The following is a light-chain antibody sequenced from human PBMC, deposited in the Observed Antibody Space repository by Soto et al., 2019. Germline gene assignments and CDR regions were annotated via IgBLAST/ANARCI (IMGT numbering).Light chain of an antibody. Sequence: EIVLTQSPGTLALSPGERATLSYRASQSVSNNYLAWYQTKPGQAPRLLIYGASNRATGIPDSFSGGGSGTDFTITISRLDPEEFAVYDCQQYGSSGTFGQGTKVDIK. V-gene: IGKV3-20*01. J-gene: IGKJ1*01. CDR3: QQYGSSGT. CDR1: QSVSNNY. CDR2: GAS.